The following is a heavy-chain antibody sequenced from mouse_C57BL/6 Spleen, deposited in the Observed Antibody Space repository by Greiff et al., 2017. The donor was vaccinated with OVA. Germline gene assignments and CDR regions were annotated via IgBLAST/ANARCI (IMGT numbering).Heavy chain of an antibody. CDR1: GYTFTSYW. J-gene: IGHJ3*01. D-gene: IGHD2-4*01. CDR3: ARLGYYDYDWYAY. V-gene: IGHV1-61*01. CDR2: IYPSDSET. Sequence: QVQLQQPGAELVRPGSSVKLSCKASGYTFTSYWMDWVKQRPGQGLEWIGNIYPSDSETHYNQKFKDKATLTVDKSSSTAYMQLSSLTSEDSAVYYGARLGYYDYDWYAYWGQGTLVTVSA.